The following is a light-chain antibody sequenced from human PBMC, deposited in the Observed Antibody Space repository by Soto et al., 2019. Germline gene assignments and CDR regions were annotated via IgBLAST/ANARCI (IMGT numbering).Light chain of an antibody. V-gene: IGLV2-14*01. CDR2: DVS. Sequence: QSALTQPASVSGSPGQSITISCSGTRSDIGGYNYVAWYQQHPGKAPKLIIYDVSSRPSGLSNRFSGSKSGNTASLTISGLQAEDEADYYCSSHTSSRTYVFGTGTKLTVL. CDR1: RSDIGGYNY. J-gene: IGLJ1*01. CDR3: SSHTSSRTYV.